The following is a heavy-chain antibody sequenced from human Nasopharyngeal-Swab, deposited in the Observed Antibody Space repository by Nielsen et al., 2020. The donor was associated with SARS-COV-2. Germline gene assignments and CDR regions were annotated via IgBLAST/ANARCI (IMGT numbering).Heavy chain of an antibody. CDR1: GGSFSGYY. J-gene: IGHJ3*02. V-gene: IGHV4-34*01. CDR3: ARARITMIVVVNAFDI. Sequence: SETLSLTCAVYGGSFSGYYWSWIRQPPGKGLEWIGSIYYSGSTYYNPSLKSRVTISVDTSKNQFSLKLSSVTAADTAVYYCARARITMIVVVNAFDIWGQGTMVTVSS. CDR2: IYYSGST. D-gene: IGHD3-22*01.